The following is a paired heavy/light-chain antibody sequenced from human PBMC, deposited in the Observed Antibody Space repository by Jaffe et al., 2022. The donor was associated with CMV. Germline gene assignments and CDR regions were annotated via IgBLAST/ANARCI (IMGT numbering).Heavy chain of an antibody. V-gene: IGHV5-51*01. J-gene: IGHJ4*02. Sequence: EVHLVQSGAEMRQPGESLKISCKGSADFFTTFWIGWVRQRPGKGLELMGLIYPRDSDTTYNSPFHGQVTISADKSISTAHLQWSSLEPSDTAMYFCARRQTAFDPWHFSGQGTLVTVSS. D-gene: IGHD5-18*01. CDR3: ARRQTAFDPWHF. CDR2: IYPRDSDT. CDR1: ADFFTTFW.
Light chain of an antibody. CDR1: GSDIGSYNF. Sequence: QSALTQPASVSGSPGQSITISCTGSGSDIGSYNFVSWYQQHPGKAPNLIIYDINHRPSGVSDRFSGSKSGNTASLTISGLQAEDEADYFCSSYTAGSTVYVVFGGGTKLTVL. CDR3: SSYTAGSTVYVV. CDR2: DIN. V-gene: IGLV2-14*03. J-gene: IGLJ2*01.